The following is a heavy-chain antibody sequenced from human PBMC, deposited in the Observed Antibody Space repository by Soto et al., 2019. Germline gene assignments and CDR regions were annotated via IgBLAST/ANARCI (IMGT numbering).Heavy chain of an antibody. Sequence: SETLSLTCTVSGGSISSDYGSWIRQAPGKGVEGIGNIEYSGSTNYNPSVKSRVTISVDRTKNQFSLKLSSVTAAATAVYSCASGGDFWSGYLGGMDVWGQGTPVTVSS. CDR2: IEYSGST. V-gene: IGHV4-59*01. D-gene: IGHD3-3*01. J-gene: IGHJ6*02. CDR1: GGSISSDY. CDR3: ASGGDFWSGYLGGMDV.